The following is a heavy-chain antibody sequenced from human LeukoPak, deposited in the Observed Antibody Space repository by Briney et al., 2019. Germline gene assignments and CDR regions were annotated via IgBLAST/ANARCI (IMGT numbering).Heavy chain of an antibody. CDR2: IYPGDSDT. V-gene: IGHV5-51*01. CDR3: ARVAGSLGSWFDP. CDR1: GYTFTSYW. Sequence: GESLKISCKGSGYTFTSYWIAWVRQMPGKGLEWMGIIYPGDSDTGYSPSFQGQVTISADKSISTAYLQWSSLKASDTAMYYCARVAGSLGSWFDPWGQGTLVTVSS. D-gene: IGHD6-19*01. J-gene: IGHJ5*02.